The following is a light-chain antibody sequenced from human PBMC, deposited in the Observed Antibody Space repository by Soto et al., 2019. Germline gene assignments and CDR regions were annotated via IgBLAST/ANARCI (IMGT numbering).Light chain of an antibody. CDR3: LQHNTYPWT. Sequence: DIQMTQSPSSLSASLGDRVTLTCRATQSITNDLGWYQQKPGKAPRRLIYAASSLQSGVPSRFSGSGSGTEFTLTISSLQPEDFATYYCLQHNTYPWTFGQGTKVDIK. CDR2: AAS. V-gene: IGKV1-17*01. J-gene: IGKJ1*01. CDR1: QSITND.